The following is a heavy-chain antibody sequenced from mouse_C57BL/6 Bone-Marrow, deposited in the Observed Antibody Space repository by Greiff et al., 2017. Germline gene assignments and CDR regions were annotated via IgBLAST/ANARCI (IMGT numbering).Heavy chain of an antibody. D-gene: IGHD2-5*01. Sequence: QVQLQQPGAELVKPGASVKMSCKASGYTFTSYWITWVKQRPGQGLEWIGDISPGSGSTTSNEKFKSKATLTVDTSSSTAYMQLSRLTAEDSAVYYCARPYYSNYWYFDVWGTGTTVTVSS. V-gene: IGHV1-55*01. CDR3: ARPYYSNYWYFDV. CDR2: ISPGSGST. CDR1: GYTFTSYW. J-gene: IGHJ1*03.